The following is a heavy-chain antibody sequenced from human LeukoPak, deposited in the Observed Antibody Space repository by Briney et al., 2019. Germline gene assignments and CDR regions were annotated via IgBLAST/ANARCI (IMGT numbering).Heavy chain of an antibody. CDR2: ISLDGSRK. Sequence: GGSLRLSCAASGLTFTSHGFHWVRQAPGRGLEWLTFISLDGSRKSYADSVKGRFTFSRDDSKNTLYLETNSLRAEDTATYYCARDRAVSWLDSWGLGTLVTVSS. J-gene: IGHJ5*01. CDR3: ARDRAVSWLDS. D-gene: IGHD3-10*01. CDR1: GLTFTSHG. V-gene: IGHV3-33*05.